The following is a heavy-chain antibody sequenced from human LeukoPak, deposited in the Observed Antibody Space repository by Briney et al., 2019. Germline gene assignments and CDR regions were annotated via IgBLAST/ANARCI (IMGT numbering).Heavy chain of an antibody. D-gene: IGHD6-13*01. V-gene: IGHV3-7*03. Sequence: GGSLRLSCAASGFSFSSYWMSWVRQAPGKGLEWVANIKQDGSAKYYVDSLKGRFTISRDNNKNSLYLQMNSLKASDTAMYYCARECEAAGDNWFDPWGQGTLVTVSS. J-gene: IGHJ5*02. CDR1: GFSFSSYW. CDR3: ARECEAAGDNWFDP. CDR2: IKQDGSAK.